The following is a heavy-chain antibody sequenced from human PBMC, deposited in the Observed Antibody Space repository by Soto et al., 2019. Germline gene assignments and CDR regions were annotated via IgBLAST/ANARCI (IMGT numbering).Heavy chain of an antibody. CDR2: IIPILGIA. CDR3: ARSRYGDYSTYFGY. CDR1: GGTFSSYT. V-gene: IGHV1-69*02. J-gene: IGHJ4*02. Sequence: QVQLVQSGAEVKKPGSSVKVSCKASGGTFSSYTISWVRQAPGQGLEWMGRIIPILGIANYAQKFQGRVTITADKSTSTAYMELSSLRSEDTGVYYCARSRYGDYSTYFGYWGQGTLVTVSS. D-gene: IGHD4-17*01.